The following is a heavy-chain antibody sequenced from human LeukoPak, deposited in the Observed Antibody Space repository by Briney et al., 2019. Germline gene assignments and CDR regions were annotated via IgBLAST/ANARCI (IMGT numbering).Heavy chain of an antibody. Sequence: SETLSLTCTVSGGSISSYYWSWIRQPPGKGLEWIGYIYYSGSTNYNPSLKSRVTISVDTSKNQFSLKLSSVTAADTAVYYCARFEGMGYYYYMDVWGKGTTVTVSS. CDR2: IYYSGST. CDR1: GGSISSYY. D-gene: IGHD3-10*01. CDR3: ARFEGMGYYYYMDV. J-gene: IGHJ6*03. V-gene: IGHV4-59*01.